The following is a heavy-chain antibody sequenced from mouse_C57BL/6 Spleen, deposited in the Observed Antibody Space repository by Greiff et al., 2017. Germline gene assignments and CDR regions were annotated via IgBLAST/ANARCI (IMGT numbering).Heavy chain of an antibody. D-gene: IGHD2-5*01. V-gene: IGHV1-54*01. Sequence: VQLQQSGAELVRPGTSVKVSCKASGYAFTNYLIEWVKQRPGQGLEWIGVINPGSGGTNYNEKFKGKATLTADKSSSTAYMQLSSLTSEDSAVYFCARGDYYSNYGGFAYWGQGTLVTVSA. J-gene: IGHJ3*01. CDR3: ARGDYYSNYGGFAY. CDR1: GYAFTNYL. CDR2: INPGSGGT.